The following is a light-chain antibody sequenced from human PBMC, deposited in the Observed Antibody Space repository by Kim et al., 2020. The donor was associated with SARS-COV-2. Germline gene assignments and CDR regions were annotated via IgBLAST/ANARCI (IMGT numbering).Light chain of an antibody. CDR3: QQYYSYPYT. V-gene: IGKV1-8*01. CDR2: AAS. CDR1: QGISSY. J-gene: IGKJ2*01. Sequence: SASTGDRVTIPCLASQGISSYLAWYQQKPGKAPKLLIYAASTLQSGVPSRFSSSGSGTDFTLTISCLQSEDFATYYCQQYYSYPYTFGQGTKLEI.